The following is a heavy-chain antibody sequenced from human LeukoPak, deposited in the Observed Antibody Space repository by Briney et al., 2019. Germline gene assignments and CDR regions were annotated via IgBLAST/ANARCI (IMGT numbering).Heavy chain of an antibody. V-gene: IGHV4-4*07. CDR2: IYTSGST. D-gene: IGHD2-15*01. CDR1: GGSISSYY. Sequence: PSETLSLTCTVSGGSISSYYWSWIRQPAGKGLEWIGRIYTSGSTNYNPSLKNRVTMSVDTSKNQFSLKLSSVTAADTAVYYCARDGADCSGGSCYSEYYYYYGMDVWGQGTTVTVSS. CDR3: ARDGADCSGGSCYSEYYYYYGMDV. J-gene: IGHJ6*02.